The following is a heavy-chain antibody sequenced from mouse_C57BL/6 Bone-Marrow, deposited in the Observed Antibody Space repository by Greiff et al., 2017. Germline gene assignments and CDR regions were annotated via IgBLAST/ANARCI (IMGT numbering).Heavy chain of an antibody. CDR3: ARVDYYYGRPAY. J-gene: IGHJ3*01. CDR1: GYSITSGYY. Sequence: EVQLQQSGPGLVKPSQSLSLTCSVTGYSITSGYYWNWIRQFPGNKLEWMGYISYDGSNNYNPSLKNRISITRDTSKNQFFLKLNSVTTEDTATYYCARVDYYYGRPAYWGQGTLVTVSA. CDR2: ISYDGSN. D-gene: IGHD1-1*01. V-gene: IGHV3-6*01.